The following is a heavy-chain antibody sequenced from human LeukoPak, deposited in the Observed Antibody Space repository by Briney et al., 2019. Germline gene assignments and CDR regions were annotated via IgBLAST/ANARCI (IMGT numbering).Heavy chain of an antibody. D-gene: IGHD3-22*01. CDR2: IYSGGST. CDR3: ARDSRRGYVSSGYNFDY. J-gene: IGHJ4*02. Sequence: GGSLRLSCAASGFTVSSNYMNWVRQAPVKGLEWVSVIYSGGSTHYADSVKGRFTISRDNSKNTLYLQMNSLRAEDTAVYYCARDSRRGYVSSGYNFDYWGQGTLVTVSS. V-gene: IGHV3-66*01. CDR1: GFTVSSNY.